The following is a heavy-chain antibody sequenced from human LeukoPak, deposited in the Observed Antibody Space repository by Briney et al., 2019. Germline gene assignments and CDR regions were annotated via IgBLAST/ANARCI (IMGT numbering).Heavy chain of an antibody. Sequence: PSETLSLTCAVSGYSISSGYYWGWIRQAPGKGLEWVSYISSSGSTIYYADSVKGRFTISRDNAKNSLYLQMNSLRAEDTAVYYCARVGLTGYYRAFDYWGQGTLVTVSS. CDR3: ARVGLTGYYRAFDY. CDR1: GYSISSGYY. D-gene: IGHD3-9*01. V-gene: IGHV3-11*01. CDR2: ISSSGSTI. J-gene: IGHJ4*02.